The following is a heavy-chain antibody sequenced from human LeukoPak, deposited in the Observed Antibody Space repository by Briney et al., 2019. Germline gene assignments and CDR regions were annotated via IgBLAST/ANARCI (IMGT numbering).Heavy chain of an antibody. CDR3: ARGSHDGSGYYFVDHIDL. J-gene: IGHJ4*02. CDR2: INPNGGGT. V-gene: IGHV1-2*02. Sequence: ASVNVSCKASGYTFTGYYIHWVRQAPGQGLEWMGWINPNGGGTNYAQMFQGRVTMTRDTSISTVYMELSRLRSDDTAVYYCARGSHDGSGYYFVDHIDLWGQGSLVTVSS. CDR1: GYTFTGYY. D-gene: IGHD3-22*01.